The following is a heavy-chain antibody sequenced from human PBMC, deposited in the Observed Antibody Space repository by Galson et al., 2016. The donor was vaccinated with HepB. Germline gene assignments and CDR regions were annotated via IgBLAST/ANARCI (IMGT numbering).Heavy chain of an antibody. CDR2: IYYSGNT. V-gene: IGHV4-59*01. CDR1: GGSISTYY. Sequence: TLSLTCTVSGGSISTYYWIWIRQPPGKGLEWIGYIYYSGNTNYNPSLKSRVTISIDTSKNQFSLNLSSVTAADTAMYYCAREAVGYSTSGTPPYGMDVWGQGTTVTVSS. D-gene: IGHD3-10*01. J-gene: IGHJ6*02. CDR3: AREAVGYSTSGTPPYGMDV.